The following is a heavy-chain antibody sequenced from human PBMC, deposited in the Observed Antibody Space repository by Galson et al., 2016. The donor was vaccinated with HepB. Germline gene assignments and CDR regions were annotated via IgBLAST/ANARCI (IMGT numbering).Heavy chain of an antibody. Sequence: SLRLSCAASGFTFSSYGTHWVRQAPGKGLAWAAFITYDGSNKKYADSVKGRFTISRDNSKKTLYLQMNSLRAEDTAVYYCAKDGRIYCSSASCYDHFHYGGQGTLVTVSS. CDR2: ITYDGSNK. CDR1: GFTFSSYG. V-gene: IGHV3-30*18. D-gene: IGHD2-2*01. CDR3: AKDGRIYCSSASCYDHFHY. J-gene: IGHJ4*02.